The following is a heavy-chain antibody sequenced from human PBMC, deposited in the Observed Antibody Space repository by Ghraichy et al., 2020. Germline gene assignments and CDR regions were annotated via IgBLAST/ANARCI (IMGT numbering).Heavy chain of an antibody. J-gene: IGHJ4*02. D-gene: IGHD1-1*01. Sequence: SETLSLTCAVYGGSFSGYYWSWIRQPPGKGLEWIGEINHSGSTNYNPSLKSRVTISVDTSKNQFSLKLSSVTAADTAVYYCARGVWNDGRYFDYWGQGTLVTVSS. CDR2: INHSGST. V-gene: IGHV4-34*01. CDR1: GGSFSGYY. CDR3: ARGVWNDGRYFDY.